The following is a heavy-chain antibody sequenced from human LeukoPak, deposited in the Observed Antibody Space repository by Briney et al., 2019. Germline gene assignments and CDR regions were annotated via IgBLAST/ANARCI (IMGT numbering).Heavy chain of an antibody. Sequence: GGSLRLSCAASGFAFSNYGINWVRQAPGKGLEWVSGITGSGVTTYYADSVKGRFTISRDNSKNTVYLQMDSLRAEDTAIYYCAKDRAWRQFWFWGQGTLVTVSS. V-gene: IGHV3-23*01. CDR3: AKDRAWRQFWF. CDR2: ITGSGVTT. CDR1: GFAFSNYG. D-gene: IGHD5-18*01. J-gene: IGHJ4*02.